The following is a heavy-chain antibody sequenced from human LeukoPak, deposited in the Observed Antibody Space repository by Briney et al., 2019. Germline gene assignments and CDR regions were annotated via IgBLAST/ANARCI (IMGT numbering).Heavy chain of an antibody. J-gene: IGHJ4*02. CDR2: MNPNSGNT. V-gene: IGHV1-8*03. CDR1: GYTFTSYD. D-gene: IGHD6-13*01. Sequence: ASVKVSCKASGYTFTSYDINWVRQATGQGLEWMGWMNPNSGNTGYAQKFQGRVTITRNTSISTAYMELSSLRAEDTAVYYCAKDVGRVKAAAGHYHVNYWGQGTLVTVSS. CDR3: AKDVGRVKAAAGHYHVNY.